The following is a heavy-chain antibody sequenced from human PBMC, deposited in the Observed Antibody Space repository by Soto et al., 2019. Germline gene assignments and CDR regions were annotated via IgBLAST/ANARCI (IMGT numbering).Heavy chain of an antibody. CDR1: GGSFSGYY. D-gene: IGHD2-2*01. CDR3: ARGYCSSTSCAPGVYYSYYMDV. J-gene: IGHJ6*03. Sequence: QVQLQQWGAGLLKPSETLSLTCAVYGGSFSGYYWSWIRQPPGKGLEWIGEINHSGSTNYNPSLKSRVTLSVDTSKNQFSLKLSSVTDADTAVYYCARGYCSSTSCAPGVYYSYYMDVWGKGTTVTVSS. CDR2: INHSGST. V-gene: IGHV4-34*01.